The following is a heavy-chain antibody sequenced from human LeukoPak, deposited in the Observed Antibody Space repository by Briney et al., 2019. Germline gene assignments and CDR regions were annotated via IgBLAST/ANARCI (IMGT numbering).Heavy chain of an antibody. CDR3: AKDAYCSSTSCYGHYYYYYMDV. J-gene: IGHJ6*03. CDR1: GFTFSSYG. CDR2: ISYDGSNK. Sequence: GGSLRLSCAASGFTFSSYGMHWVRQAPGKGLEWVAVISYDGSNKYYADSVKGRFTISRDNSKNTLYLQMNSLRAEDAAVYYCAKDAYCSSTSCYGHYYYYYMDVWGKGTTVTISS. V-gene: IGHV3-30*18. D-gene: IGHD2-2*01.